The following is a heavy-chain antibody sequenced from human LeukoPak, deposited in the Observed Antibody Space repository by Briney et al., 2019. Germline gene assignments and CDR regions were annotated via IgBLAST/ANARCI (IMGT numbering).Heavy chain of an antibody. Sequence: ASVKVSCKVSGYTLTELSMHWVRQAPGKGLEWMGGFDPEDGETIYAQKFQGRVTITRDTSASTAYMELSSLRSEDTAVYYCARDPEGGSWGQGTLVTVSS. CDR1: GYTLTELS. J-gene: IGHJ4*02. CDR3: ARDPEGGS. D-gene: IGHD3-10*01. CDR2: FDPEDGET. V-gene: IGHV1-24*01.